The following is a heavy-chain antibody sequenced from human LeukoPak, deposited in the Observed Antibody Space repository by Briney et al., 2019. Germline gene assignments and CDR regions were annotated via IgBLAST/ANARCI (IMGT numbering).Heavy chain of an antibody. V-gene: IGHV3-23*01. CDR1: GFTFSSYA. J-gene: IGHJ4*02. Sequence: GGSLRLSCAASGFTFSSYAMSWVRQAPGKGLEWVSAISGSGGSTYYADSVKGRFTISRDNSKNTLYLQMYSLRAEDTAVYYCAKGDIVVVPAALEFDYWGQGTLVTVSS. D-gene: IGHD2-2*01. CDR3: AKGDIVVVPAALEFDY. CDR2: ISGSGGST.